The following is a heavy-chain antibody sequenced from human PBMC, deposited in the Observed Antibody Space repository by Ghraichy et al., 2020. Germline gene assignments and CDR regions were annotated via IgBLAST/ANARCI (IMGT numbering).Heavy chain of an antibody. J-gene: IGHJ4*02. CDR2: IKQDGSEK. CDR3: ARDNTAMVILS. V-gene: IGHV3-7*03. D-gene: IGHD5-18*01. Sequence: GALRLSCAASGFTFSSYWMSWVRQAPGKGLEWVANIKQDGSEKYYVDSVKGRFTISRDNAKNSLYLQMYSLRAEDTAVYYCARDNTAMVILSWGQGTLVTVSS. CDR1: GFTFSSYW.